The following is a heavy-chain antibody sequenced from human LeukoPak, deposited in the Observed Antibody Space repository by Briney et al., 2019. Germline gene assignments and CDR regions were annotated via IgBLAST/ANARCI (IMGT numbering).Heavy chain of an antibody. CDR2: IYYSGST. V-gene: IGHV4-59*01. CDR1: GGSISSYY. CDR3: ARDEIAAAGTRWFDP. Sequence: SGTLSLTCTVSGGSISSYYWSWIRQPPGKGLEWIGYIYYSGSTNYNPSLKSRVTISVDTSKNQFSLKLSSVTAADTAVYYCARDEIAAAGTRWFDPWGQGTLVTVSS. J-gene: IGHJ5*02. D-gene: IGHD6-13*01.